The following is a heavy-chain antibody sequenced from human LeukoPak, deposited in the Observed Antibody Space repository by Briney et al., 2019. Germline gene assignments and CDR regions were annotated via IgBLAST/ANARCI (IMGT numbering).Heavy chain of an antibody. Sequence: GGSLRLSCEASGFTFSSYAMHWVRQAPGKGLEWVAVISYDGSNKYYADSVKGRFTISRDNSKNTLYLQMNSLRAEDTAVYYCARAAVGLFDYWGQGTLVTVSS. CDR1: GFTFSSYA. V-gene: IGHV3-30*04. J-gene: IGHJ4*02. CDR3: ARAAVGLFDY. CDR2: ISYDGSNK.